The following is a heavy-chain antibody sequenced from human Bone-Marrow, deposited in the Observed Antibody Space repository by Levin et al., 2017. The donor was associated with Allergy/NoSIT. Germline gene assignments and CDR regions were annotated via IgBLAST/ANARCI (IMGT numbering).Heavy chain of an antibody. CDR3: ARVVGALVRPQDYGMDG. Sequence: PGGSLRLSCVASEFSFSSYSMNWVRQAPGKGLEWVSYIAGSSSSTIYYAEAVKGRFTISRDNAKNSVFLQMNSLRAEDTAVYYCARVVGALVRPQDYGMDGWGQGTTVTVSS. D-gene: IGHD2-2*01. CDR1: EFSFSSYS. CDR2: IAGSSSSTI. V-gene: IGHV3-48*04. J-gene: IGHJ6*02.